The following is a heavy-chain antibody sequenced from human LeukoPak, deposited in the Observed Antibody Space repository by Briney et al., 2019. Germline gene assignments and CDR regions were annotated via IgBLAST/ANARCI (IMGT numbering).Heavy chain of an antibody. CDR3: AKDRRAAQLN. D-gene: IGHD6-6*01. CDR1: GFTFSDYY. J-gene: IGHJ4*02. Sequence: GGSLRLSCAASGFTFSDYYMSWIRQAPGKGLEWVSYISSSGSTIYYADSVKGRFTISRDNSKNTLYLQMNSLRAEDTAVYYCAKDRRAAQLNWGQGTLVTVSS. CDR2: ISSSGSTI. V-gene: IGHV3-11*01.